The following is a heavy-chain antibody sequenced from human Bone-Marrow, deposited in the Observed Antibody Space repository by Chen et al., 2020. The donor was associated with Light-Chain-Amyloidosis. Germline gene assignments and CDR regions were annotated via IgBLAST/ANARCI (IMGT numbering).Heavy chain of an antibody. J-gene: IGHJ4*02. V-gene: IGHV3-48*02. D-gene: IGHD3-16*01. CDR3: ARARGADY. CDR1: GFTFSSYS. CDR2: ISTSSSI. Sequence: EVQLVESGGGLVQPGGSLRLSCAASGFTFSSYSMSWVRRAPGEGLEWVSYISTSSSINYADSVKGRFPISRDNAKNSLYLQMNSLRDEDTAVYYCARARGADYWGQGTLVTVSS.